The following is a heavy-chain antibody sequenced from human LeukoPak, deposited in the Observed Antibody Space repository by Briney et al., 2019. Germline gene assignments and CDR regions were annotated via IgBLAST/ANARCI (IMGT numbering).Heavy chain of an antibody. CDR3: AREAKDSGTDY. Sequence: GASVKVSCKASGYTFTSYDINWVRQATGQGIEWMGWMNPNSGNTGYAQKFQGRVTITRNTSISTAYMELSSLRSEDTALYYSAREAKDSGTDYWGQGALVTVSS. V-gene: IGHV1-8*03. CDR1: GYTFTSYD. J-gene: IGHJ4*02. CDR2: MNPNSGNT. D-gene: IGHD2-2*01.